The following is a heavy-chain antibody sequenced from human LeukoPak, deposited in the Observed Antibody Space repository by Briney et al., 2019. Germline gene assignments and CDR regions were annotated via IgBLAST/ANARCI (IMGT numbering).Heavy chain of an antibody. CDR2: ISGSGYYS. CDR3: AKDEGYSYGRFFSPPDY. J-gene: IGHJ4*02. D-gene: IGHD5-18*01. Sequence: GGSLRLSCAASGFTFSSYAMNWVRQPPGKGLEWVSVISGSGYYSYYADSVKGRFTVSRDNSKTTLYLQMNSLRAEDTAVYYCAKDEGYSYGRFFSPPDYWGQGTLVTVSS. V-gene: IGHV3-23*01. CDR1: GFTFSSYA.